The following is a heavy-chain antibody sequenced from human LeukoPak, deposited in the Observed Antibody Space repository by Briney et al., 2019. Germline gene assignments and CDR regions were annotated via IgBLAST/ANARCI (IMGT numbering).Heavy chain of an antibody. Sequence: SQTLSLTCAISGDSLSSNSAAWNWIRQSPSRGLEWLGRAYYRSKWYKDYAESVKSRVIINTDTSKNQFSLQLNSVTPEDTAVYYCARDGPAPQSPYYFGYWGQGTLVTVSS. CDR3: ARDGPAPQSPYYFGY. CDR2: AYYRSKWYK. CDR1: GDSLSSNSAA. V-gene: IGHV6-1*01. J-gene: IGHJ4*02.